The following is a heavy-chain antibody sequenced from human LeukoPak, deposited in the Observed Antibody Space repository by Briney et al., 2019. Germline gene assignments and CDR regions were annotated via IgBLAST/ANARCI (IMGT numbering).Heavy chain of an antibody. Sequence: GGSLRLSCAASGVNFDDYAMHWVRQSPGTGLEWVAGLNWDSRSMAYADSVRGRFTISRDNSKNTLYLQMNSLRAEDTAVYYCAKGPQPDFWSQDVDWGQGTLVTVSS. V-gene: IGHV3-9*01. CDR2: LNWDSRSM. J-gene: IGHJ4*02. CDR1: GVNFDDYA. D-gene: IGHD3-3*01. CDR3: AKGPQPDFWSQDVD.